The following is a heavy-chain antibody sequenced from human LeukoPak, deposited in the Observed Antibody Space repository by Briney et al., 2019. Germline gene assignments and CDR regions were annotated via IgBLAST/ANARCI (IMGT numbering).Heavy chain of an antibody. CDR3: ARVGLAAAGTYAFDI. CDR2: INPNSGGT. J-gene: IGHJ3*02. V-gene: IGHV1-2*02. D-gene: IGHD6-13*01. Sequence: ASVKVSCKAFGYTFTSNYMHWVRQAPGQGLEWMGWINPNSGGTNYAQKFQGRVTMTRDTSISTAYMELSRLRSDDTAVYYCARVGLAAAGTYAFDIWGQGTMVTVSS. CDR1: GYTFTSNY.